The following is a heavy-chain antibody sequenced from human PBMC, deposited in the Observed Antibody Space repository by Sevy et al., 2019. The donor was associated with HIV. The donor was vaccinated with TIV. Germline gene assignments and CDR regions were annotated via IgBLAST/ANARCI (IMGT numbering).Heavy chain of an antibody. CDR3: ASWGGYSGL. CDR1: GFTFSSYA. J-gene: IGHJ4*02. CDR2: ISYDGSNK. Sequence: GGSRLSCAASGFTFSSYAMLWVRQAPGKGLEWVAVISYDGSNKYYADSVKGRFTISRDNSKNTLYLQMNSLRAEDTAVYYCASWGGYSGLWGQGTLVTVSS. D-gene: IGHD5-12*01. V-gene: IGHV3-30-3*01.